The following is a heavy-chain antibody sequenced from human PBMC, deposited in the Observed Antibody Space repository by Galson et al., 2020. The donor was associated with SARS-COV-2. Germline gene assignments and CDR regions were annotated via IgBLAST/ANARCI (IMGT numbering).Heavy chain of an antibody. CDR3: ARVGDGSDYRYFNYYYGMDF. J-gene: IGHJ6*02. D-gene: IGHD3-16*01. CDR1: GFGFSEFG. Sequence: GESLKISCVASGFGFSEFGMHWVRQAPGKGLEWLAIIWYDGRKTYYANSVKGRFTISRDNPKNTLYLEMNTLRAEDTAVYFCARVGDGSDYRYFNYYYGMDFWGQGTTVTVSS. V-gene: IGHV3-33*01. CDR2: IWYDGRKT.